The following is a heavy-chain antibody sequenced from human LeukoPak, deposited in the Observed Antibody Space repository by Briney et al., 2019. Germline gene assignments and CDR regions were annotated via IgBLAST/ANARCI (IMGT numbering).Heavy chain of an antibody. V-gene: IGHV1-18*01. CDR2: ISAYNGNS. CDR1: GYTFTDYG. Sequence: ASVTVSCKASGYTFTDYGITWVRPAPGQGLEWMGWISAYNGNSNYAQKLQGRVTMTTDTSTTTAYMELRSLRFDDTAVYYCARDPTLYGSGSPRPHSTFDIWGQGTMVTVAS. D-gene: IGHD3-10*01. CDR3: ARDPTLYGSGSPRPHSTFDI. J-gene: IGHJ3*02.